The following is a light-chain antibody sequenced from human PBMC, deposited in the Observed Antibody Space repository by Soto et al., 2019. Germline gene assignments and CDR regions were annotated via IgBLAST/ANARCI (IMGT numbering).Light chain of an antibody. V-gene: IGKV3-15*01. CDR3: QQYNNWPPDRT. Sequence: EIVMTQSPATLSVSPRERATLSCRASQSVGSNLAWYQQKPGQAPRLLIYGASTRATGIPARFSGSGSGTEFNLTISSLQSEDFAIYFCQQYNNWPPDRTFGQGTKVEIK. J-gene: IGKJ1*01. CDR1: QSVGSN. CDR2: GAS.